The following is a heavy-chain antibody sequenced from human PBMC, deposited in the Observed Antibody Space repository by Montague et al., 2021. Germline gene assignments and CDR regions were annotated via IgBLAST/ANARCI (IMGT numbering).Heavy chain of an antibody. V-gene: IGHV3-21*01. D-gene: IGHD5-18*01. CDR2: ISGGSEYI. Sequence: SLRLSCAASGFTFRNYGLNWVCQAPGKGLEWVSSISGGSEYIHYVDSVKGRFTISRDNAKDSLSLQMNSLRVEDSAVYYCARAERGYSHEIDYWGQGTLVTVSS. CDR3: ARAERGYSHEIDY. CDR1: GFTFRNYG. J-gene: IGHJ4*02.